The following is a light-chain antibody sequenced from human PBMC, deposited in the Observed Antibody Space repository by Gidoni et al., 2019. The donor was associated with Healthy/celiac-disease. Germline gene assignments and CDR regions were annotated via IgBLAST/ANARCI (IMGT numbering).Light chain of an antibody. Sequence: EIVLTQSPGTLSFSPGARATLPCRASQSVSSSYLAWYQQKPGQAPRLLIYGASSRATGIPDRFSGSGSGTDFTLTISRLEPEDFAVYYCQQYGSSSWTFGQGTKVEIK. CDR2: GAS. CDR1: QSVSSSY. J-gene: IGKJ1*01. CDR3: QQYGSSSWT. V-gene: IGKV3-20*01.